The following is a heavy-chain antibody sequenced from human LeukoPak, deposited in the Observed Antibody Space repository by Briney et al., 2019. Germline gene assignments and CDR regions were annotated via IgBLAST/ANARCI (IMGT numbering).Heavy chain of an antibody. V-gene: IGHV1-18*01. CDR1: GYTFTSYG. D-gene: IGHD3-22*01. J-gene: IGHJ4*02. CDR2: ISAYNGNK. CDR3: ARTAYDSSGTPYPFDY. Sequence: ATAKVSCKASGYTFTSYGISWVRQAPGQGLEWMGWISAYNGNKNYAQKLQGRVTVTTDTSTSTAYMELRSLRSDDTAVYYCARTAYDSSGTPYPFDYWGQGTLVTVSS.